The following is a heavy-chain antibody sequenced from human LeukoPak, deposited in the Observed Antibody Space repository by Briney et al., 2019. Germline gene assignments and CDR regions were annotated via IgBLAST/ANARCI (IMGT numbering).Heavy chain of an antibody. Sequence: QPGGSLRLSCVASGFTFGSYCMSWVRQAPGKGLEWVANIQGGSDKYYVDSVKGRFTISRDNAKNSLYLQMNSLRAEDTAVYYCARCFDIWGQGTMVTVSS. CDR1: GFTFGSYC. V-gene: IGHV3-7*05. CDR2: IQGGSDK. J-gene: IGHJ3*02. CDR3: ARCFDI.